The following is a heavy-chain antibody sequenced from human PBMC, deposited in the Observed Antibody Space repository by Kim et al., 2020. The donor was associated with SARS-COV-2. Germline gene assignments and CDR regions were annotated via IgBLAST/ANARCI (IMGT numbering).Heavy chain of an antibody. J-gene: IGHJ5*02. CDR3: ARHIVVVPAAIFGPFWFYP. D-gene: IGHD2-2*01. CDR2: IYYSGST. V-gene: IGHV4-39*01. Sequence: SETLSLTCTVSGGSISSSSYYWGWIRQPPGKGLDWIGSIYYSGSTYYNPSLKSRVTISVDTSKNQFSLKLSSVTAADTAVYYCARHIVVVPAAIFGPFWFYPWGQGTLVTVSS. CDR1: GGSISSSSYY.